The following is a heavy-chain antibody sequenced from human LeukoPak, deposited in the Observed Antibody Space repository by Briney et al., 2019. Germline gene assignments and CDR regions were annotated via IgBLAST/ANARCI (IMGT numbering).Heavy chain of an antibody. Sequence: GGSLRLSCAASGFIFSSYSMNWVRQAPGKGLEWVSFISTSSSYIYYADSVKGRFTISRDNDKNSLYLQMNSLRAEDTAVYYCARASSSWYYFDSWGQGTLVTVSS. CDR3: ARASSSWYYFDS. J-gene: IGHJ4*02. D-gene: IGHD6-13*01. CDR2: ISTSSSYI. CDR1: GFIFSSYS. V-gene: IGHV3-21*01.